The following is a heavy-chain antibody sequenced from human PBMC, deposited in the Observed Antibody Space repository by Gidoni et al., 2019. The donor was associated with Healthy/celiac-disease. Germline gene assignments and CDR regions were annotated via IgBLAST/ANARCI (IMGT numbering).Heavy chain of an antibody. J-gene: IGHJ3*02. CDR2: ISGSGGRT. D-gene: IGHD3-3*01. CDR1: GFTFSSYA. V-gene: IGHV3-23*01. CDR3: AKDIFLEWLQGAFDI. Sequence: EVQRLESGGGLVQPGGSLRLACAASGFTFSSYAMSWVRQAPGKGLAWVSAISGSGGRTYYADSVKGRFTISRDNSKNTLYLQMNSLRAEDTAVYYCAKDIFLEWLQGAFDIWGQGTMVTVSS.